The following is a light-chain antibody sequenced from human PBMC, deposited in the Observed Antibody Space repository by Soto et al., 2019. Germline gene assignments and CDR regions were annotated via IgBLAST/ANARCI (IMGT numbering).Light chain of an antibody. CDR3: QQYNNRPPYT. J-gene: IGKJ2*01. Sequence: EIVMTQSPVTLSVSPGERATLSCRASQSVNYNLAWYQQRPGQAPRLLIYAASTRATGIPARFSGSGSGTAFTLTISSLQSEDFAVYYCQQYNNRPPYTFGQGTKLEI. CDR2: AAS. V-gene: IGKV3-15*01. CDR1: QSVNYN.